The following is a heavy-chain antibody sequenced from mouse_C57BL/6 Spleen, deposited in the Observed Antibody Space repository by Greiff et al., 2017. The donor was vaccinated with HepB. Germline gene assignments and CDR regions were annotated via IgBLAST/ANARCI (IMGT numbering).Heavy chain of an antibody. V-gene: IGHV14-1*01. D-gene: IGHD1-1*01. CDR2: IDPEDGDT. CDR3: TTYGSSYVRFAY. CDR1: GFNIKDYY. Sequence: VQLQQSGAELVRPGASVKLSCTASGFNIKDYYMHWVKQRPEQGLEWIGRIDPEDGDTEYAPKFQGKATMTADTSSNTAYLRLSSLTSEDTAVYYCTTYGSSYVRFAYWGQGTLVTVSA. J-gene: IGHJ3*01.